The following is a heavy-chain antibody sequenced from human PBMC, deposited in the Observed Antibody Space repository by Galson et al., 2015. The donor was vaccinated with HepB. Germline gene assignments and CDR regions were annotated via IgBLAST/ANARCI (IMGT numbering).Heavy chain of an antibody. Sequence: SVKVSCKASGCIFSGYYIHWVRQVPGQGPEWMGWINCNTGDTNYAQKFQGRVTMTRDTSISTAYMELSTLRSDDTAVYFCARDRVGSGSYGDFDYWGPGTQVTVSA. V-gene: IGHV1-2*02. D-gene: IGHD1-26*01. CDR1: GCIFSGYY. J-gene: IGHJ4*02. CDR3: ARDRVGSGSYGDFDY. CDR2: INCNTGDT.